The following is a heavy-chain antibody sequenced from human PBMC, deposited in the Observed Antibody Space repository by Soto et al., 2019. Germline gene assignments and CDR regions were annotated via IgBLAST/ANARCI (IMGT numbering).Heavy chain of an antibody. CDR1: GGTFSSYA. CDR2: IIPIFGTA. Sequence: ASVKVSCKASGGTFSSYAISWVRQAPGQGLEWMGGIIPIFGTANYAQKFQGRVTITADESTSTAYMELSSLRSEDTAVYYCANDFWSGPGNWFDPWGQGTLVTVSS. V-gene: IGHV1-69*13. CDR3: ANDFWSGPGNWFDP. J-gene: IGHJ5*02. D-gene: IGHD3-3*01.